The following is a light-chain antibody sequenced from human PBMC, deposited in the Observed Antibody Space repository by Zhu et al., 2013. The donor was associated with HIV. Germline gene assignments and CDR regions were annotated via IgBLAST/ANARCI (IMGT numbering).Light chain of an antibody. CDR1: SSDVGNFNY. V-gene: IGLV2-14*01. CDR3: SSYTSTSTVV. J-gene: IGLJ2*01. CDR2: EVS. Sequence: QSALTQPASVSGSPGQSITIPCTGSSSDVGNFNYVSWYQHHPGKAPKLMIYEVSNRPSGVSNRFSGSKSGNTASLTISGLQAEDEADYYCSSYTSTSTVVFGGGTKLTVL.